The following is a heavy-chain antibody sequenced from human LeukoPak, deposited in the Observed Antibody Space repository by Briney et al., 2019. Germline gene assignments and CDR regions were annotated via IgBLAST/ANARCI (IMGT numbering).Heavy chain of an antibody. CDR1: GFTVSGNY. Sequence: PGGSLRLSCAVSGFTVSGNYMSWIRQAPGKGLEWVSLIYSDDTTLYADSVKGRFTISRDNAKNSLYLQMNSLRAEDTAVYYCARLKNNWNSNQGWFDPWGQGTLVTVSS. CDR3: ARLKNNWNSNQGWFDP. CDR2: IYSDDTT. V-gene: IGHV3-53*01. J-gene: IGHJ5*02. D-gene: IGHD1-7*01.